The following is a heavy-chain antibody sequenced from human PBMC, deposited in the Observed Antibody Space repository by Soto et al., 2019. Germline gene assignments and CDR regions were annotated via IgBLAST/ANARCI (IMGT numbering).Heavy chain of an antibody. CDR3: AKDWHLVVAATGIVDY. D-gene: IGHD2-15*01. CDR1: GFTFSSYG. Sequence: QVQLVESGGGVVQPGRSLRLSCAASGFTFSSYGMHWVRQAPGKGLEWVAVISYDGSNKYYADSVKGRFTISDNSKNTLYLQMNSLRAEDTAVYYCAKDWHLVVAATGIVDYWGQGTLVTVSS. CDR2: ISYDGSNK. J-gene: IGHJ4*02. V-gene: IGHV3-30*18.